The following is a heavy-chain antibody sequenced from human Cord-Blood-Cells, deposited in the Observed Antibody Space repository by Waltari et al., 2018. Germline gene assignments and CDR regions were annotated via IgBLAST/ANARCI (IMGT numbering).Heavy chain of an antibody. CDR2: IYYSGST. CDR1: GGSVSSGSYY. D-gene: IGHD3-10*01. J-gene: IGHJ6*03. V-gene: IGHV4-61*01. Sequence: QVQLQESGPGLVQPSETLSLTCTVSGGSVSSGSYYRSWIRQPPGKGLEWIGYIYYSGSTNYNPSLKSRVTISVDTSKNQFSLKLSSVTAADTAVYYCASTPMVRGVDYYYMDVWGKGTTVTVSS. CDR3: ASTPMVRGVDYYYMDV.